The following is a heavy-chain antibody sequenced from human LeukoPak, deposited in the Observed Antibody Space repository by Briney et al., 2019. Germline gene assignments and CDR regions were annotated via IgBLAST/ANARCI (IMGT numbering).Heavy chain of an antibody. CDR1: GFTFSAYE. CDR2: IGSNGSTV. Sequence: PGGSLRLSCAASGFTFSAYEMNWVRQAPGKGLEWVSYIGSNGSTVYYADSVKGRFTISRDNAKNTLYMQMESLREEDTAIYYCARDTLEYSNSPDALDIWGQGTMVTVSS. CDR3: ARDTLEYSNSPDALDI. D-gene: IGHD4-11*01. V-gene: IGHV3-48*03. J-gene: IGHJ3*02.